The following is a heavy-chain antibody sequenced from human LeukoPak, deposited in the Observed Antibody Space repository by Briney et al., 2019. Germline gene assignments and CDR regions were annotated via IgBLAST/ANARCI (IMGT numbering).Heavy chain of an antibody. Sequence: PSETLSLTCNVSGGSISSTNYYWGWIRQAPGKGLEWLSYIESGSSPIYYTDSVKGRFTISRDNAKNSLFLQMNSLRAEDTAVYYCARDINGSGSYLYYYGMDVWGQGTTVTVSS. D-gene: IGHD3-10*01. CDR1: GGSISSTN. CDR3: ARDINGSGSYLYYYGMDV. V-gene: IGHV3-21*05. J-gene: IGHJ6*02. CDR2: IESGSSPI.